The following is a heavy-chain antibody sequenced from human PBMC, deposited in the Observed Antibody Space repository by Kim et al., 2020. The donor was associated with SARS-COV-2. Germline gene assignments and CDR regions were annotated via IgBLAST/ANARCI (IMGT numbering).Heavy chain of an antibody. Sequence: PSLKSRVTISVDTSKNQFSLKLSSVTAADTAVYYCARVLVVTVIYNWFDPWGQGTLVTVSS. V-gene: IGHV4-39*01. J-gene: IGHJ5*02. D-gene: IGHD2-21*02. CDR3: ARVLVVTVIYNWFDP.